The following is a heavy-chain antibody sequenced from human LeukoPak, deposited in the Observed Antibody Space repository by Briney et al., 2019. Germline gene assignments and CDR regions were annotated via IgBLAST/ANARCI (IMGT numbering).Heavy chain of an antibody. CDR3: AELGITMIGGV. V-gene: IGHV3-48*03. CDR1: GFRVRDNH. CDR2: ISSSGSTI. Sequence: PGGSLRLSCAAAGFRVRDNHMYWVRQAPGKGLEWVSYISSSGSTIYYADSVKGRFTISRDNAKNSLYLQMNSLRAEDTAVYYCAELGITMIGGVWGKGTTVTISS. D-gene: IGHD3-10*02. J-gene: IGHJ6*04.